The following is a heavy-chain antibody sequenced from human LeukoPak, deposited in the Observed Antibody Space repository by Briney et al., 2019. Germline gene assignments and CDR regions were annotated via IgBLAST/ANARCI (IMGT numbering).Heavy chain of an antibody. CDR3: ARQKHSLFDY. J-gene: IGHJ4*02. Sequence: SETLSLTCTVSGGSISSSSYYWGWIRQPPGKGLEWIGSIYYSGSTYYNPSPKSRVTISVDTSKNQFSLKLSSVTAADTAVYYCARQKHSLFDYWGQGTLVTVSS. CDR2: IYYSGST. CDR1: GGSISSSSYY. V-gene: IGHV4-39*01. D-gene: IGHD2-15*01.